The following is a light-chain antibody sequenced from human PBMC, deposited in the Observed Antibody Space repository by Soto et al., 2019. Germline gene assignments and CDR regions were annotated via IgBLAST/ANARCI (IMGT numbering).Light chain of an antibody. V-gene: IGKV3-20*01. CDR1: QNISTY. CDR2: GVS. J-gene: IGKJ1*01. CDR3: QQYGSSPRT. Sequence: EIVLTQSPATLSLSPGEGASLSCRASQNISTYLAWYQQRPGQVPRLLIYGVSKRATGIPVRFSGSGSGTDFTLSISRLEPEDFAVYYCQQYGSSPRTFGQGTKVDIK.